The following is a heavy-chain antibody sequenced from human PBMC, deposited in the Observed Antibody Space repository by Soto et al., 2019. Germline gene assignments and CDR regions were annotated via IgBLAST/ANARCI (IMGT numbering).Heavy chain of an antibody. V-gene: IGHV4-61*08. CDR2: IYYGGSI. J-gene: IGHJ5*02. CDR3: TGAYYDVSGYSLDP. Sequence: SETLSLTCAVSGGPISSGGYSWTWIRQPPGKGLEWIGYIYYGGSINYNPSLKSRVIISVDTAKNQFSLRLSSVSAADTAVYYCTGAYYDVSGYSLDPWGQGTSVTVSS. D-gene: IGHD3-22*01. CDR1: GGPISSGGYS.